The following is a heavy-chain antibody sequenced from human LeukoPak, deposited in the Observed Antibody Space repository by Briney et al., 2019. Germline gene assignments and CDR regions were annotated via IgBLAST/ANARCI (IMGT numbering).Heavy chain of an antibody. CDR3: ARARGVTVAGYYYYYMDV. V-gene: IGHV1-18*01. CDR1: GYTFTSYV. D-gene: IGHD6-19*01. CDR2: ISAYNGNT. Sequence: ASVKVSCKASGYTFTSYVISWVRQAPGQGLEWMGWISAYNGNTNYAQKLQGRVTMTTDTSTSTAHMELRSLRSDDTAVYYCARARGVTVAGYYYYYMDVWGKGTTVTVSS. J-gene: IGHJ6*03.